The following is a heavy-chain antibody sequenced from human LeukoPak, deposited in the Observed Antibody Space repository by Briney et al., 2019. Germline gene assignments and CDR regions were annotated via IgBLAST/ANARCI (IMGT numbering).Heavy chain of an antibody. V-gene: IGHV3-30*02. CDR1: GFTFSSYG. J-gene: IGHJ4*02. CDR3: ANSPYGDWSFDF. Sequence: GGSLRLSRAASGFTFSSYGMHWVRQAPGKGLEWVAFIRYHGRDKYYGDSVKGRFTTSRDNSRNTLYLQMDSLRGEDTAVYYCANSPYGDWSFDFWGQGTLVTVYS. D-gene: IGHD4-17*01. CDR2: IRYHGRDK.